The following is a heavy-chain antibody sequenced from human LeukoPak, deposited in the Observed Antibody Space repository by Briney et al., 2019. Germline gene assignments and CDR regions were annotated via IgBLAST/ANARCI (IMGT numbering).Heavy chain of an antibody. J-gene: IGHJ4*02. V-gene: IGHV4-39*01. CDR3: ARLKATYYYDSSGYYDY. CDR2: IYYSGST. D-gene: IGHD3-22*01. CDR1: GGSISSSSYY. Sequence: SETLSLTCTVSGGSISSSSYYWGWIRQPPGKGLEWIGSIYYSGSTYYNPSLKSRVTISVDTSENQFSLKLSSVAAADTAVYYCARLKATYYYDSSGYYDYWGQGTLVTVSS.